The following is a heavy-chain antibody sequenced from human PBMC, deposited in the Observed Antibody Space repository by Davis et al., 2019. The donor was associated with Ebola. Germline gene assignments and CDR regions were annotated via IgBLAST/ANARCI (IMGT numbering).Heavy chain of an antibody. Sequence: MPSETLSLTCTVSGASISSYYWSWIRQPPGKGLEWIGYIYYSGSTYYNSSLKSRVTIFVDTSKNQFSLKLSSVTAADTAVYYCARPGLYYADLSWFDPWGQGTLVTVSS. CDR3: ARPGLYYADLSWFDP. CDR1: GASISSYY. CDR2: IYYSGST. D-gene: IGHD4-17*01. J-gene: IGHJ5*02. V-gene: IGHV4-59*08.